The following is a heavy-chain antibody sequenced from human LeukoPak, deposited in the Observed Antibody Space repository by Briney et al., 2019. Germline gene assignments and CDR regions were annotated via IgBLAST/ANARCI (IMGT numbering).Heavy chain of an antibody. J-gene: IGHJ3*02. D-gene: IGHD6-13*01. CDR2: IYAGDSDT. CDR1: GYSFTSYW. V-gene: IGHV5-51*01. Sequence: GESLKISCTGSGYSFTSYWIGWVRQMPGKGLEWMGIIYAGDSDTRYSRSFQGQVTISADKSICTAYLQWSSLKDSDTAMYYCAKGSSWYADDAFDIWGQGTMVTVSS. CDR3: AKGSSWYADDAFDI.